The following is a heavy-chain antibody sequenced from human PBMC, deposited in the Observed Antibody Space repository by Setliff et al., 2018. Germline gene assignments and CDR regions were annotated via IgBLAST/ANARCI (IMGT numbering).Heavy chain of an antibody. Sequence: SETLSLTCTVSGGSISSSSYYWGWIRQPPGKGLEWTGSIYYRGSTYYNPSLKSRVTISVDTSKNQFSLKLSSVTAADTAVYYRARVLNWFDPWGQGTLVTVSS. V-gene: IGHV4-39*07. CDR3: ARVLNWFDP. CDR1: GGSISSSSYY. D-gene: IGHD1-26*01. CDR2: IYYRGST. J-gene: IGHJ5*02.